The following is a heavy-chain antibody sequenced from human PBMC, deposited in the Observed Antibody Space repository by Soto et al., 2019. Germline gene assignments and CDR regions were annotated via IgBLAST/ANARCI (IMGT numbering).Heavy chain of an antibody. V-gene: IGHV1-8*01. J-gene: IGHJ5*02. CDR1: GYTFTSYD. D-gene: IGHD3-9*01. Sequence: ASVKVSCKASGYTFTSYDINWVRQATGQGREWMGWMNPNSGNTGYAQKFQGRVTMTRNTSISTAYMELSSLRSEDTAVYYCARVGWTGYYKRWFDPWGQGTRVTVSS. CDR3: ARVGWTGYYKRWFDP. CDR2: MNPNSGNT.